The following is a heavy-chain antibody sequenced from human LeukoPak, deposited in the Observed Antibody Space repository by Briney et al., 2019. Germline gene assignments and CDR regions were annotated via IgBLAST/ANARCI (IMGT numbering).Heavy chain of an antibody. D-gene: IGHD6-6*01. CDR2: IYYSGST. J-gene: IGHJ4*02. Sequence: SQTLSLTCTVSGGSISSGGYYWSWIRQHPGKGLEWIGYIYYSGSTYYNPSLKSRVTISVDTSKNQFSLKLSSVTAADTAVYYCARDKRPPVSEFEYSSSSIDYWGQGTLVTVSS. CDR1: GGSISSGGYY. V-gene: IGHV4-31*03. CDR3: ARDKRPPVSEFEYSSSSIDY.